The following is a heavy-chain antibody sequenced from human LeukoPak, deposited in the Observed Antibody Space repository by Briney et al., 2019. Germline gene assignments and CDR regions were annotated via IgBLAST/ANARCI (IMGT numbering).Heavy chain of an antibody. CDR1: GYTFTSYY. Sequence: ASVKVSCKASGYTFTSYYMHWVRQAPGQGLEWMGIINPSGGSTSYAQKFQGRVTISRNTSISTAYMELRSLRSDDTAVYYCARSLVRGYNFHYWGQGTLVTVSS. D-gene: IGHD5-18*01. CDR2: INPSGGST. V-gene: IGHV1-46*01. J-gene: IGHJ4*02. CDR3: ARSLVRGYNFHY.